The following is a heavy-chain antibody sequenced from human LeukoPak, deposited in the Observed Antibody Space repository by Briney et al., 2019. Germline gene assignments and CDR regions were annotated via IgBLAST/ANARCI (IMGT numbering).Heavy chain of an antibody. V-gene: IGHV3-30*18. CDR3: AKDYYDISGPDY. J-gene: IGHJ4*02. CDR1: GFTFSSYG. D-gene: IGHD3-22*01. Sequence: GGSLRLSCAASGFTFSSYGMHWVRQAPGKGLEWVAVISYDGSNKYYADSVKGRFTISRDNSKNTLYLQMNSLRAEDTAVYYCAKDYYDISGPDYWGQGTLVTVSS. CDR2: ISYDGSNK.